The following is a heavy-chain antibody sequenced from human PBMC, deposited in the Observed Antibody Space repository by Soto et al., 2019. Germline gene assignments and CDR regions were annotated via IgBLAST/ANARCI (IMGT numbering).Heavy chain of an antibody. Sequence: PVGSLRLSCAASGFTFSSYEMNWVRQAPGKGLEWVSYISSSGSTIYYADSVKGRFAISRDNAKNSLYLQMNSLRAEDTAVYYCAREVTGTTPHDAFDIWGQGTMVTVSS. V-gene: IGHV3-48*03. CDR1: GFTFSSYE. CDR3: AREVTGTTPHDAFDI. CDR2: ISSSGSTI. J-gene: IGHJ3*02. D-gene: IGHD1-1*01.